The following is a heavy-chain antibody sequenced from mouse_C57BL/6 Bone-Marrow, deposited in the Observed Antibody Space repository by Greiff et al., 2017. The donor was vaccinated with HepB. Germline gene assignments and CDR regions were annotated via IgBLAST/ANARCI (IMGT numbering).Heavy chain of an antibody. Sequence: VMLVESGPGLVQPSQSLSITCTVSGFSLTSYGVHWVRQSPGKGLEWLGVIWRGGSTDYNAAFISRLSISKDNSKSQVFFKMNSLQADDTAIYYCARNNWVFAYWGQGTLVTVSA. CDR3: ARNNWVFAY. CDR2: IWRGGST. V-gene: IGHV2-2*01. J-gene: IGHJ3*01. CDR1: GFSLTSYG. D-gene: IGHD4-1*01.